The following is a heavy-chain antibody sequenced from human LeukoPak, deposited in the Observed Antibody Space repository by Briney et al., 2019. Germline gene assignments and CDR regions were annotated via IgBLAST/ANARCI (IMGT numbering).Heavy chain of an antibody. CDR1: GGSISSGSYY. Sequence: SETLSLTCTVSGGSISSGSYYWSWIRQPAGKGLEWIGRIYTSGSTNYNPSLKSRVTISVDTSKNQFSLKLSSVTAADTAVYYYARGGLYYDSFDYWGQGTLVTVSS. CDR3: ARGGLYYDSFDY. D-gene: IGHD3-22*01. J-gene: IGHJ4*02. V-gene: IGHV4-61*02. CDR2: IYTSGST.